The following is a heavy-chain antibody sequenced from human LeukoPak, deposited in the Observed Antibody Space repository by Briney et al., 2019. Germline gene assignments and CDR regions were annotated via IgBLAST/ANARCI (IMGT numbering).Heavy chain of an antibody. CDR3: AREHYSSSSGYYYYYMDV. V-gene: IGHV6-1*01. CDR2: TYYRSKWYN. Sequence: SQTLSLTCAISGDSVSSNSAAWNWIRQSPSRGLEWLGRTYYRSKWYNDYAVSVKSRITINPDTSKNQFSLQLSSVTPEDTAVYYCAREHYSSSSGYYYYYMDVWGKGTTVTVSS. J-gene: IGHJ6*03. D-gene: IGHD6-6*01. CDR1: GDSVSSNSAA.